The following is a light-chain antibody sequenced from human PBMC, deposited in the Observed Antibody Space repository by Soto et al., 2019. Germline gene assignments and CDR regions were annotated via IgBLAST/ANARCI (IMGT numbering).Light chain of an antibody. V-gene: IGKV3-20*01. Sequence: EIVLTQSPGTLSLSPGERATLSCRASQSVSSSYLAWYQQKPGQAPRLLIYGASSRATGIPDRFSGSGSGTDFTLTISKLELEDFAVYYCQQYGSLPGTFVQGTKVEIK. J-gene: IGKJ2*01. CDR3: QQYGSLPGT. CDR1: QSVSSSY. CDR2: GAS.